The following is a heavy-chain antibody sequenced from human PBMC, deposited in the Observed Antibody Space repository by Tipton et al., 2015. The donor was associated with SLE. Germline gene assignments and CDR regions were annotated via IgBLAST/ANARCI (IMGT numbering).Heavy chain of an antibody. CDR3: AREGNWAGEVDY. V-gene: IGHV3-30*03. CDR1: GFTFSSYW. CDR2: VSYGGSNK. Sequence: SLRLSCAASGFTFSSYWMHWVRQAPGKGLEWVAVVSYGGSNKYYADSVKGRFTISRDSSKNTLSLQMSSLRAEDTAVYYCAREGNWAGEVDYWGQGTLVTVSS. D-gene: IGHD7-27*01. J-gene: IGHJ4*02.